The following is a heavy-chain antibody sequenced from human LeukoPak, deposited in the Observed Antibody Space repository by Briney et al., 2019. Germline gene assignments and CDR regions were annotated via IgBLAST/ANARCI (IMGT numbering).Heavy chain of an antibody. Sequence: GASVKVSCKASGYTFTSYGISWVRQAPGQGLEWMGWINPNSGGTNYAQKFQGRVTMTRDTSISTAYMELSRLRSDDTAVYYCARGPAAGTLGIDYWGQGTLVTVSS. J-gene: IGHJ4*02. CDR2: INPNSGGT. CDR3: ARGPAAGTLGIDY. V-gene: IGHV1-2*02. CDR1: GYTFTSYG. D-gene: IGHD6-13*01.